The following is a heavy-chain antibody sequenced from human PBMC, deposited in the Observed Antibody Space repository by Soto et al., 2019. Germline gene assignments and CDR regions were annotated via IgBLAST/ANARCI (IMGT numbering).Heavy chain of an antibody. CDR2: INPSGGST. CDR3: AGEILTKGYYYYYCGMDV. V-gene: IGHV1-46*01. Sequence: EASVKVSCKASGYTFTSYYMHWVRQAPGQGLEWMGIINPSGGSTSYAQKFQGRVTMTRDTSTTTVYMQLSSLRSEDTAVYYCAGEILTKGYYYYYCGMDVWGQGTTVTVS. D-gene: IGHD2-15*01. CDR1: GYTFTSYY. J-gene: IGHJ6*02.